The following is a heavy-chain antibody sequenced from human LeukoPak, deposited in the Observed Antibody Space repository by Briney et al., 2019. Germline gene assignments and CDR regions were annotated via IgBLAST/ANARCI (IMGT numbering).Heavy chain of an antibody. CDR3: LRFRVGTTTLEKDDY. CDR1: GYTFTGYH. J-gene: IGHJ4*02. CDR2: INPINGGT. V-gene: IGHV1-2*02. D-gene: IGHD1-26*01. Sequence: ASVKVSCKASGYTFTGYHMHWVRQAPGQGLEWMGWINPINGGTRYAQKFQGRVTMTRDTSISTAYMDLSSLRSDDAAVYYCLRFRVGTTTLEKDDYWGQGTLVTVSS.